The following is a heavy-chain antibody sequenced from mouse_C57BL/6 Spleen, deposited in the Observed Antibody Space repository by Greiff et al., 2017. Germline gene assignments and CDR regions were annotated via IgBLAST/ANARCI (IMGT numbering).Heavy chain of an antibody. CDR1: GYTFTNYW. J-gene: IGHJ4*01. CDR2: IYPGGGYT. V-gene: IGHV1-63*01. Sequence: QVQLKESGAELVRPGTSVKMSCKASGYTFTNYWIGWAKQRPGHGLEWIGDIYPGGGYTNYNEKFKGKATLTADKSSSTAYMQFSSLTSEDSAIYYCARRGTTVVARGNAMDYWGQGTSVTVSS. D-gene: IGHD1-1*01. CDR3: ARRGTTVVARGNAMDY.